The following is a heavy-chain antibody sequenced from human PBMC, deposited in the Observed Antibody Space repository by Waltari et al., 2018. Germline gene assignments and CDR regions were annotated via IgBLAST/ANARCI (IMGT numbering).Heavy chain of an antibody. V-gene: IGHV4-34*01. CDR3: AREMSGTVTTGDFDY. CDR1: GESFMEPFSAYY. D-gene: IGHD4-17*01. Sequence: QVLLQQWGAGVLKPSETLSLTCAVYGESFMEPFSAYYWTWVRQFPGKGLEWIGEINHSGSTNYNPSLKSRATISVDTSKQYFSLKLSSVIAADTAVYYCAREMSGTVTTGDFDYWGQGTLVTVSS. J-gene: IGHJ4*02. CDR2: INHSGST.